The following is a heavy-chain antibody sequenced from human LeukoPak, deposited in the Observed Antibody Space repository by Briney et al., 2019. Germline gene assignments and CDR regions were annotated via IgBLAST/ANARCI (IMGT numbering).Heavy chain of an antibody. CDR1: GGSISSYY. CDR3: ARDPTITPTRQILTGYHP. Sequence: SETLSLTCTVSGGSISSYYWSWIRQPPGKGLEWIGYIYYSGSTYYNPSLKSRVTISVDTSKNQFSLKLSSVTAADTAVYYCARDPTITPTRQILTGYHPWGQGTLVTVSS. CDR2: IYYSGST. V-gene: IGHV4-59*12. J-gene: IGHJ5*02. D-gene: IGHD3-9*01.